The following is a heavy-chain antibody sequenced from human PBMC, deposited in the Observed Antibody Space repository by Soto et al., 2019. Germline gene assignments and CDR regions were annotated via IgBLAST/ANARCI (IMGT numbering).Heavy chain of an antibody. CDR2: ISTYNGNT. CDR1: GYTFSNSG. J-gene: IGHJ5*02. V-gene: IGHV1-18*01. Sequence: QVQLVQSGPEVKKPGASVKVSCKASGYTFSNSGFSWMRQAPGQGLEWMGWISTYNGNTNYAQKFQGRLSMTTDTSTSTAFMELRNLRSDDTAVYYCARDEYNNGRNWLNPWGQGTLVTVTS. CDR3: ARDEYNNGRNWLNP. D-gene: IGHD2-8*01.